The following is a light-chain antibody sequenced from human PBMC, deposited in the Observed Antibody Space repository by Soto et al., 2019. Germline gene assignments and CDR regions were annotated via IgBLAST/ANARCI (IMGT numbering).Light chain of an antibody. CDR1: KLGDKY. Sequence: SYELTQPPSVSVSPGQTASITCSGDKLGDKYACWYQQKPGQSPVLVIYQDSKRPSGIPERFSGSNSGNTATLTISGTQAMDEADYYCQAWDISTYVFGTGTMLTVL. CDR2: QDS. CDR3: QAWDISTYV. J-gene: IGLJ1*01. V-gene: IGLV3-1*01.